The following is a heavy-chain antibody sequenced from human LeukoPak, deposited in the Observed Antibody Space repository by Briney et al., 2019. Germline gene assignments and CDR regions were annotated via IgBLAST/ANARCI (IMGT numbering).Heavy chain of an antibody. CDR2: ISYDGSNK. V-gene: IGHV3-30*04. CDR3: ARGPTPYSSSWLYYYYGMDV. CDR1: GFTFSSYA. J-gene: IGHJ6*02. D-gene: IGHD6-13*01. Sequence: PGGSLRLSCAASGFTFSSYAMHWVRQAPGKGLEWVAVISYDGSNKYYADSVKGRFTISRDNPKNTLYLQMNSLRAEDTAVYYCARGPTPYSSSWLYYYYGMDVWGQGTTVTVSS.